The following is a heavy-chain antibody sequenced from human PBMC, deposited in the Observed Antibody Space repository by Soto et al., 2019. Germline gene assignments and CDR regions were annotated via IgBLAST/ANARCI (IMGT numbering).Heavy chain of an antibody. CDR1: GFTFSTYA. J-gene: IGHJ4*02. D-gene: IGHD2-15*01. Sequence: PGGSLRLSCAASGFTFSTYAMRWIRQAPGKGLEWVSGISGSGGSTYYADSVKGRFTISRDNSKNTLSLQMNSLRAEDTAVYYCAKRYCSGGSCYGIVDYWGQGTLVTSPQ. CDR2: ISGSGGST. V-gene: IGHV3-23*01. CDR3: AKRYCSGGSCYGIVDY.